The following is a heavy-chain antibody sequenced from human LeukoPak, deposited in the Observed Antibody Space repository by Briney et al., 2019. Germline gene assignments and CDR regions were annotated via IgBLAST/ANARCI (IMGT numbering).Heavy chain of an antibody. Sequence: SETLSLTCTVSGGSISSYYWSWIRQPPGKGLEWIGHIYYSGRTNYNPSLKSRITILVDTSKNQFSLKLSSVTAADTAVYYCARAETQYYDFWSGYHNWFDPWGQGTLVTVSS. J-gene: IGHJ5*02. D-gene: IGHD3-3*01. CDR1: GGSISSYY. CDR2: IYYSGRT. V-gene: IGHV4-59*01. CDR3: ARAETQYYDFWSGYHNWFDP.